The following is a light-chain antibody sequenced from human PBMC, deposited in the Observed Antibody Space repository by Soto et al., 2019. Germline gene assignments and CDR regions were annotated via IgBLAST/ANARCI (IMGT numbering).Light chain of an antibody. CDR1: QSISKD. V-gene: IGKV1-39*01. CDR3: QQNDSTSQT. CDR2: AAS. J-gene: IGKJ1*01. Sequence: DIQMTQSPSSLSASVGDTVTISCRASQSISKDLNWYQQKPGTAPKLLIYAASSLESGVPSRFSGSGSGTEFTLTISSLQIEDFATYYCQQNDSTSQTFGQGTKVEIK.